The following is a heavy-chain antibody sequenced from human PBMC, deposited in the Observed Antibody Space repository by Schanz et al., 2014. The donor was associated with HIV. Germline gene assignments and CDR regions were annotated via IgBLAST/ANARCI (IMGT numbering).Heavy chain of an antibody. J-gene: IGHJ6*02. D-gene: IGHD3-16*01. V-gene: IGHV3-30*18. CDR3: AKDGGSRGRRRGMDV. CDR2: IPYDGINK. CDR1: GFSFSTYG. Sequence: QVQLVESGGGVVQPGGSLRLSCAASGFSFSTYGIHWVRQAPGKGLEWVTLIPYDGINKYYADSVKGRFTISRDNSKNTLYLQINSLRIDDTAVYYCAKDGGSRGRRRGMDVWGQGTTVTVSS.